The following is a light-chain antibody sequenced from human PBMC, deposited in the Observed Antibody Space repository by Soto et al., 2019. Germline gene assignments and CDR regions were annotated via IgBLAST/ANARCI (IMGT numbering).Light chain of an antibody. CDR2: VAS. CDR3: QQRNSYPPT. Sequence: DIQLTQSPSFLSASVGDRVTITCRASQDISSYLAWYQQKPGKAPKILIYVASTLQSGVPSRFSGSGSGTEFNLTISSLQPEYFATYYCQQRNSYPPTFGGGTKVEIK. V-gene: IGKV1-9*01. CDR1: QDISSY. J-gene: IGKJ4*01.